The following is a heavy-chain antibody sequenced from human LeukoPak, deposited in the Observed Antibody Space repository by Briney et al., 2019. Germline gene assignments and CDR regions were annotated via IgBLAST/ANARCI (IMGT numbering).Heavy chain of an antibody. V-gene: IGHV3-21*01. CDR1: GFTFSSYS. D-gene: IGHD3-10*01. CDR2: ISSSSSYI. CDR3: ARKITEAYYYGSGTPSYYYYMDV. Sequence: GVSLRLSCAASGFTFSSYSMNWVRQAPGKGLEWVSSISSSSSYIYYADSVKGRFTISRDNAKNSLYLQMNSLRAEDTAVYYCARKITEAYYYGSGTPSYYYYMDVWGKGATVTISS. J-gene: IGHJ6*03.